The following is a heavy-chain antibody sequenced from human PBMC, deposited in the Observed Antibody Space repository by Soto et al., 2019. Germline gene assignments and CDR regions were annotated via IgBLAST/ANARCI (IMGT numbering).Heavy chain of an antibody. V-gene: IGHV3-48*01. CDR1: GFTFSSYS. Sequence: PGGSLRLSCAASGFTFSSYSMNWVRQAPGKGLEWVSYISSSSSTIYYADSVKGRFTISRDNAKNSLYLQMNSLRAEDTAVYYCARESYYGSGSYYPNWFDPWGQGTLVTVSS. CDR3: ARESYYGSGSYYPNWFDP. CDR2: ISSSSSTI. D-gene: IGHD3-10*01. J-gene: IGHJ5*02.